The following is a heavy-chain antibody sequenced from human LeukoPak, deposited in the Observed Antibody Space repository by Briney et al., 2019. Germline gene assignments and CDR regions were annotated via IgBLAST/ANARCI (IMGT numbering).Heavy chain of an antibody. J-gene: IGHJ3*02. CDR3: ARHITMIVVVITEDAFDI. CDR2: ISSSSSYI. V-gene: IGHV3-21*01. Sequence: GGSLRLSCAASGFTFSSYSMNWGRQAPGKGLEWVSSISSSSSYIYYADSVKGRFTISRDNAKNSLYLQMNSLRAEDTAVYYRARHITMIVVVITEDAFDIWGQGTMVTVSS. CDR1: GFTFSSYS. D-gene: IGHD3-22*01.